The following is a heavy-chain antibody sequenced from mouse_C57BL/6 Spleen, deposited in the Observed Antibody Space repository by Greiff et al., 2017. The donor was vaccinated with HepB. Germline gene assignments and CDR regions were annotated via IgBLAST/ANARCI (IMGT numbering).Heavy chain of an antibody. CDR2: IDPSDSYT. J-gene: IGHJ2*01. Sequence: QVQLQQPGAELVKPGASVKLSCKASGYTFTSYWMQWVKQRPGQGLEWIGEIDPSDSYTNYNQKFKGKATLTVDTSSSTAYMQLSSLTSEDSAVYYCARRDPCDYWGQGTTLTVSS. CDR3: ARRDPCDY. CDR1: GYTFTSYW. V-gene: IGHV1-50*01.